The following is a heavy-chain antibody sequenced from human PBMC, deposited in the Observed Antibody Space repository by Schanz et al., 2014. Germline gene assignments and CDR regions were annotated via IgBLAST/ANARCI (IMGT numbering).Heavy chain of an antibody. Sequence: QVQLQESGPGLVKPSETLSLTCTVSGGSISSYYWSWIRQPAGKGLEWIGRIYTSGSTNYNPSLKSRVTMSVAPPKNQFSLKLSSVTAADTAVYYCARTRTTGTTFTWFDPWGQGTLVTVSS. CDR1: GGSISSYY. D-gene: IGHD1-1*01. J-gene: IGHJ5*02. CDR2: IYTSGST. V-gene: IGHV4-4*07. CDR3: ARTRTTGTTFTWFDP.